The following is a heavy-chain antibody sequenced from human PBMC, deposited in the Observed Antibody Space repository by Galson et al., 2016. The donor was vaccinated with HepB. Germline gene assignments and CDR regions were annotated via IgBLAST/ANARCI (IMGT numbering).Heavy chain of an antibody. CDR1: GGTFSSYA. J-gene: IGHJ4*02. Sequence: SVKVSCKASGGTFSSYAISWVRQAPGQGLEWVGRIIPIFATANYAQRFHGRVTITAEETTSTAYMELSSLRSEDTAVYYCARGSHYYDSSGPCAYWGQGALVTVSS. V-gene: IGHV1-69*13. CDR2: IIPIFATA. CDR3: ARGSHYYDSSGPCAY. D-gene: IGHD3-22*01.